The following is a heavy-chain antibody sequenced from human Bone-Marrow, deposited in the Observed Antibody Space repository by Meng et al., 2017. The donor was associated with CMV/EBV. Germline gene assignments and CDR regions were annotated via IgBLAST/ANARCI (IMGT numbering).Heavy chain of an antibody. CDR1: GGSFSGYY. CDR2: INHSGST. CDR3: ARGVDYYDSSGYYY. V-gene: IGHV4-34*01. J-gene: IGHJ4*02. D-gene: IGHD3-22*01. Sequence: QVQLKQVGAGPLKPSETLSLTCAVYGGSFSGYYWSWIRQPPGKGLEWIGEINHSGSTNYNPSLKSRVTISVDTSKNQFSLKLSSVTAADTAVYYCARGVDYYDSSGYYYWGQGTLVTVSS.